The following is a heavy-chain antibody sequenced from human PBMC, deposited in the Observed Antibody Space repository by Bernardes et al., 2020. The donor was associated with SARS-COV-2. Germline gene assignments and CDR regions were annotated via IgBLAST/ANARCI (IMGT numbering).Heavy chain of an antibody. V-gene: IGHV4-31*03. Sequence: SEPLSLTCTVSGGSISSGGYYWSWLRQYPGKGLEWIGYIYYSGSTYYNPSLKSRVTISVDTSKNQFSLKLSSVTAADTAVYYCAREVITMVRGVMVYYYGMDGWGQGTTVTVSS. D-gene: IGHD3-10*01. CDR3: AREVITMVRGVMVYYYGMDG. CDR2: IYYSGST. CDR1: GGSISSGGYY. J-gene: IGHJ6*02.